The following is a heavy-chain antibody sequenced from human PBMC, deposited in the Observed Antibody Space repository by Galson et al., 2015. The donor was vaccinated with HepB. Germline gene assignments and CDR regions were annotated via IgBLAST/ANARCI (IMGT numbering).Heavy chain of an antibody. CDR3: ARHRLVDFWTSHSYFDY. Sequence: SLRLSCAASGFTFRDYALTWVRQAPGKGLEWVAVISNHGGKKDYADSVKGRFTISRDDSKNTLYLLMSSLRPEDTAVYFCARHRLVDFWTSHSYFDYWGQGTLVTVSS. V-gene: IGHV3-30-3*01. J-gene: IGHJ4*02. CDR1: GFTFRDYA. D-gene: IGHD3/OR15-3a*01. CDR2: ISNHGGKK.